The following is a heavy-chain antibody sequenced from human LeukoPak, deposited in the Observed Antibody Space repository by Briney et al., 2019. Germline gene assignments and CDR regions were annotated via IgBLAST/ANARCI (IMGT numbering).Heavy chain of an antibody. CDR2: IDPNSGGT. Sequence: ASVKVSCKASGYTFTGYYMHWVRHAPGQGLEWMGWIDPNSGGTNYAQRFQGRVTMTRDTSISTAYMELSRLRSDDTAVYYCARELGMYYYYYMDVWGKGTTVTVSS. J-gene: IGHJ6*03. D-gene: IGHD7-27*01. CDR1: GYTFTGYY. V-gene: IGHV1-2*02. CDR3: ARELGMYYYYYMDV.